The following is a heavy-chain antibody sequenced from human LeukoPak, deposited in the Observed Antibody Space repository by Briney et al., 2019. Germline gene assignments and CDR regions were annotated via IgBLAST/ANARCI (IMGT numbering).Heavy chain of an antibody. V-gene: IGHV3-30-3*01. D-gene: IGHD6-13*01. CDR2: ISYVGSKK. CDR3: ASDNSSSWFYYYYGMDV. CDR1: GFTFSSYA. J-gene: IGHJ6*02. Sequence: GRSLTLSCAASGFTFSSYAMHWVRQAQAKGMEWVAVISYVGSKKYNENSVKDRLTTSRHNSNNKLYLKMNSLRAEDTAVYYCASDNSSSWFYYYYGMDVWGQGTTVTVSS.